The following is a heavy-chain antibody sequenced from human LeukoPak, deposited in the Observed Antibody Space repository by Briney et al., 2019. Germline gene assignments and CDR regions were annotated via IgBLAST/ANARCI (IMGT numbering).Heavy chain of an antibody. CDR2: LYSEGGRT. V-gene: IGHV3-74*01. Sequence: GGSLRLSCVGSGFIFRNDWMHWVRQAPGKGLVWVSRLYSEGGRTYYADSVKGRFAISRDNAKNTLYLQMNSLTVEDTAVYYCSRGLGQPVDSWGQGTLVTVSS. CDR1: GFIFRNDW. CDR3: SRGLGQPVDS. J-gene: IGHJ4*02. D-gene: IGHD6-6*01.